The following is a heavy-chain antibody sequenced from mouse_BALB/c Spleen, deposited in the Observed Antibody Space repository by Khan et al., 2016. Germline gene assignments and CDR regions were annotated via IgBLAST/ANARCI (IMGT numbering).Heavy chain of an antibody. CDR1: GFTFSDYY. D-gene: IGHD2-1*01. CDR2: ISDGGSYT. CDR3: ARDGNYWDCDV. J-gene: IGHJ1*01. Sequence: EVELVESGGGLVKPGGSLKLSCAASGFTFSDYYMYWVRQTPEKRLEWVATISDGGSYTYYPDSVKGRFTISRDNAKNNRYLQMSSLKSEDTAMYYCARDGNYWDCDVWGAGTTVTVSS. V-gene: IGHV5-4*02.